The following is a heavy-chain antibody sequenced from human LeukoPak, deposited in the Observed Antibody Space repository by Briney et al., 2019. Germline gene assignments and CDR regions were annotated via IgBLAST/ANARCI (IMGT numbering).Heavy chain of an antibody. CDR1: GFTFSSYW. Sequence: GGSLRLSCAASGFTFSSYWMSWVRQAPGKGLEWVANIKQDGSEKYYVDSVKGRFTISRDNAKNSLYLQMNSLRAEDTAVYYCAGSGWYGRVGFDYWGQGTLVTVSS. CDR3: AGSGWYGRVGFDY. D-gene: IGHD6-19*01. V-gene: IGHV3-7*01. J-gene: IGHJ4*02. CDR2: IKQDGSEK.